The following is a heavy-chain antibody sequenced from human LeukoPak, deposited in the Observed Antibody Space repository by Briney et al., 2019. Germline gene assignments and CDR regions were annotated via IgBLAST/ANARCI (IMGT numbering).Heavy chain of an antibody. D-gene: IGHD3-10*02. J-gene: IGHJ4*02. CDR3: AKDVRGGDPNIEPTDH. Sequence: GGSLRLSCAASGVTFSRYWMHCVRQAPGKGLVWVSRINTDGSTTNYADSVKGRFTISRDNAKKTLFLQMNSLRAEDTAVYYCAKDVRGGDPNIEPTDHWGQGTLVIVSS. V-gene: IGHV3-74*01. CDR1: GVTFSRYW. CDR2: INTDGSTT.